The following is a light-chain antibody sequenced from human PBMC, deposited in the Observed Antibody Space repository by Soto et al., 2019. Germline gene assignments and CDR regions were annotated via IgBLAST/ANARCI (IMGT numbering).Light chain of an antibody. CDR1: QGISNR. CDR3: QQYNSHWT. Sequence: DVQMTQSPSTLSASVGDRVTITCRASQGISNRLAWYQQKPGKAPKLLIYQASSLKSGFPTRFGGSGSGTEITLTITCLQHDDFATYDCQQYNSHWTFGQGTKVEIK. J-gene: IGKJ1*01. CDR2: QAS. V-gene: IGKV1-5*03.